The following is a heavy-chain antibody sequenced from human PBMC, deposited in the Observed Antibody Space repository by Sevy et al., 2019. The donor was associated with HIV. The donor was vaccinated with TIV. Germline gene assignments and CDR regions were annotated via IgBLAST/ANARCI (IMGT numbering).Heavy chain of an antibody. CDR3: ARTDGDYEKSLDY. V-gene: IGHV4-31*03. J-gene: IGHJ4*02. D-gene: IGHD4-17*01. CDR1: GVSISSGGYF. Sequence: SETLSLTCTDSGVSISSGGYFWSWIRQHPGKGLEWIGYSYYSGSTYYNPSLRSRVTISVDTSNNQFSLKLRSVTAADTAVYYCARTDGDYEKSLDYWGQGTLVTVSS. CDR2: SYYSGST.